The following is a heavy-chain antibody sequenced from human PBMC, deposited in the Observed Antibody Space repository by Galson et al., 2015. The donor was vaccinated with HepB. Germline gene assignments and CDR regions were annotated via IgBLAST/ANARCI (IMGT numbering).Heavy chain of an antibody. CDR3: ARVDGYYHELRFFDL. CDR2: ISHTGST. V-gene: IGHV4-38-2*01. D-gene: IGHD3-22*01. J-gene: IGHJ2*01. Sequence: LSLTCGVSGFSISSGYYWSWIRQPPGKGLEWVASISHTGSTYYSPSLESRVTISLDASKNRFSLNLTSATAADTALYFCARVDGYYHELRFFDLWGRGTLVTVSS. CDR1: GFSISSGYY.